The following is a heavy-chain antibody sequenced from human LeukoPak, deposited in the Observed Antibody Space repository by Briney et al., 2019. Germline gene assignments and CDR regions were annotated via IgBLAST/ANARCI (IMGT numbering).Heavy chain of an antibody. J-gene: IGHJ4*02. Sequence: GRSLRLSCAASGFIFSSYGMHWVRQAPGKGLEWVAVIWYDGSNKYYADSVEGRFTISRDNSKNTLYLQMNSLRAEDTAVYYCARDRETWYFDFWGQGTLVTVSS. V-gene: IGHV3-33*01. CDR2: IWYDGSNK. CDR1: GFIFSSYG. CDR3: ARDRETWYFDF.